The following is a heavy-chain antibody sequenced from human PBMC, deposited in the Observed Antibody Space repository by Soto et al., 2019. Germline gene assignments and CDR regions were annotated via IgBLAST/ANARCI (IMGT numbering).Heavy chain of an antibody. V-gene: IGHV4-4*02. CDR2: IYHSGST. CDR3: ARVTQQWRGGFDY. Sequence: QVQLQESGPGLVKPSGTLSLTCAVSSGSISSSNWWSWVRQPPGKGLEWIGEIYHSGSTNYNPSLKSRVTISVDKPKNQFSLKLSSVTAADTAVYYCARVTQQWRGGFDYWGQGTLVTVSS. D-gene: IGHD6-19*01. CDR1: SGSISSSNW. J-gene: IGHJ4*02.